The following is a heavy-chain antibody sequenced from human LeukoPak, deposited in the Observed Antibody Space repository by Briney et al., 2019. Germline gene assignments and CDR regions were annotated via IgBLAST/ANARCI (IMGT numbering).Heavy chain of an antibody. CDR3: ARDRRGSENYHYFDY. V-gene: IGHV3-33*01. D-gene: IGHD3-10*01. CDR2: IWYDGSNK. CDR1: GFTFRSHG. J-gene: IGHJ4*02. Sequence: PGRSLRLFCAASGFTFRSHGMHWVRQAAGKGLEWVAVIWYDGSNKYYADSVKGRFTISRDNSKNTLYLEMNSLRAEDTAVYYCARDRRGSENYHYFDYWGQGTLVTVSS.